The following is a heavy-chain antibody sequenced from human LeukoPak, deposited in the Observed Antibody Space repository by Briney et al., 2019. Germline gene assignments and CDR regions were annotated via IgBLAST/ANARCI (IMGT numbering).Heavy chain of an antibody. V-gene: IGHV3-23*01. J-gene: IGHJ3*02. Sequence: PGGSLRLSCAASGFTFRNYAMSWVRQAPGKGLEWVSVISGSGDNTYYADSVKGRFTISRDNSKNTLCLQMNTLRADDTAVYYCARGAYGWGSGNGLNIWGQGTTVTVSS. CDR2: ISGSGDNT. D-gene: IGHD3-10*01. CDR3: ARGAYGWGSGNGLNI. CDR1: GFTFRNYA.